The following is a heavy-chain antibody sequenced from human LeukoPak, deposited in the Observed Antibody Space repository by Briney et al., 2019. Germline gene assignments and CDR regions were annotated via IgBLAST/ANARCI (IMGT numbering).Heavy chain of an antibody. D-gene: IGHD3-22*01. CDR3: ARGWLGYYDSSGYPYFDY. CDR1: GRSISSSSHY. J-gene: IGHJ4*02. CDR2: IYYSGST. V-gene: IGHV4-39*01. Sequence: KPSETLSLTCTVSGRSISSSSHYCGWIRQPPGKGLEWIGSIYYSGSTYYNPSLKSRVTISVDTSKNQFYLKLSSVTAADTAVYYCARGWLGYYDSSGYPYFDYWGQGTLVTVSS.